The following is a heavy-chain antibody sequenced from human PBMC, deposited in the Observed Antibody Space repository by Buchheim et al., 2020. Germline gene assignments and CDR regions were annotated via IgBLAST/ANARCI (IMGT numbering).Heavy chain of an antibody. D-gene: IGHD5-18*01. J-gene: IGHJ4*02. CDR2: INHSGST. CDR1: GGSFSGYY. CDR3: ARSSAMVHFFDY. V-gene: IGHV4-34*01. Sequence: QVQLQQWGAGLLKPSETLSLTCAVYGGSFSGYYWSWIRQPPGKGLEWIGEINHSGSTNYNPSLKSRVTISVDTYKNQFSLKLSSVTAADTAVYYCARSSAMVHFFDYWGQGTL.